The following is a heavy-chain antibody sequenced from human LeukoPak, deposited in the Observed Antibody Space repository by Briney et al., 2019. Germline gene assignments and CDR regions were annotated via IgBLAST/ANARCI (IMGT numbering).Heavy chain of an antibody. Sequence: SVKVSCKASGGTFSSYAISWVRQAPGQGLEWMGGIIPIFGTANYAQKFQGRVTITADESTSTAYMELSSLRSEDTAVYYCTREGAYGAHGFDYWGQGTLITVSS. CDR2: IIPIFGTA. CDR3: TREGAYGAHGFDY. J-gene: IGHJ4*02. CDR1: GGTFSSYA. D-gene: IGHD4-17*01. V-gene: IGHV1-69*13.